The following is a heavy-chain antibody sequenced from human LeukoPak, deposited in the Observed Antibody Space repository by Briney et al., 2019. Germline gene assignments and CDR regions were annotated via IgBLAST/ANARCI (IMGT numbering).Heavy chain of an antibody. Sequence: ASVKVSCKASGYTSTGYYMHWVRQAPGQGLEWMGWINPNSGGTNYAQKFQGRVTMTRDTSISTAYMELSRLRSDDTAVYYCARLGSIVGATTLDYWGQGTLVTVSS. CDR2: INPNSGGT. J-gene: IGHJ4*02. V-gene: IGHV1-2*02. CDR3: ARLGSIVGATTLDY. D-gene: IGHD1-26*01. CDR1: GYTSTGYY.